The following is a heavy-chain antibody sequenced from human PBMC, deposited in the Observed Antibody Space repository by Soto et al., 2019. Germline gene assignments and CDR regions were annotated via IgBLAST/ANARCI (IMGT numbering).Heavy chain of an antibody. CDR1: GFTFSNHW. CDR2: ISYDGSNK. D-gene: IGHD1-26*01. J-gene: IGHJ4*02. Sequence: GGSLRLSCAASGFTFSNHWMSWVRQAPGKGLEWVAVISYDGSNKYYADSVKGRFTISRDNSKNTLYLQMNSLRAEDTAVYYCAKDSSGSYWGQGTLVTVSS. CDR3: AKDSSGSY. V-gene: IGHV3-30*18.